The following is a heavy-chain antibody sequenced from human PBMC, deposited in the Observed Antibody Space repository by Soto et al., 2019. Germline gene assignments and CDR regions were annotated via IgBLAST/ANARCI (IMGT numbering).Heavy chain of an antibody. Sequence: QVQLVQSGAEVKKPGSSVKVSCKASGGTFSSYAISWVRQAPGQGLEWMGGIIPIFGTANYAQKFQGRVTITADESTSSGYKERSSLRSEDTAVYYCARDRYYYGAGIRYYCGMDVWGQGTTVTVSS. V-gene: IGHV1-69*01. D-gene: IGHD3-10*01. CDR1: GGTFSSYA. J-gene: IGHJ6*02. CDR2: IIPIFGTA. CDR3: ARDRYYYGAGIRYYCGMDV.